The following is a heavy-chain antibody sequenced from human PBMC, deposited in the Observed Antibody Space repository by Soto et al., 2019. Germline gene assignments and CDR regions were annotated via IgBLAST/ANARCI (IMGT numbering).Heavy chain of an antibody. CDR3: EGGAGYDFWSGYYNSAFDY. V-gene: IGHV4-4*08. Sequence: SETLSLTCTVSGGSISSYCWTWIRQPPGEGLEWIGIIYNNGSTNYNPSLKSRVTISIDTSKNQFSLKLSSVTAADTAVYYCEGGAGYDFWSGYYNSAFDYWGQGTLVTVSS. J-gene: IGHJ4*02. CDR2: IYNNGST. CDR1: GGSISSYC. D-gene: IGHD3-3*01.